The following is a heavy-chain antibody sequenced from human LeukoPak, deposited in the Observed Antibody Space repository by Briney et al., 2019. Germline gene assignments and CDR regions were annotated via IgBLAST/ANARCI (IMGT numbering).Heavy chain of an antibody. CDR2: IYTSGST. V-gene: IGHV4-4*09. Sequence: SETLSLTCTVSGGSISSYYWSWIRQPPGKGLEWIGYIYTSGSTNYNPSLKSRVTKSVDTSKNQFSLKLSSVTAADTAVYYCAREDYGDYGAFDYWGQGTLVTVSS. J-gene: IGHJ4*02. D-gene: IGHD4-17*01. CDR3: AREDYGDYGAFDY. CDR1: GGSISSYY.